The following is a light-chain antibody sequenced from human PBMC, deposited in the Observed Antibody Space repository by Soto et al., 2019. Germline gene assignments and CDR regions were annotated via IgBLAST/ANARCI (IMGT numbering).Light chain of an antibody. CDR2: AAS. CDR3: QQYGSSPRT. CDR1: QSVCSNF. Sequence: EVGLTQSPGTLSLSPGERATLSCRASQSVCSNFLAWYQQRPVQAPRLLIYAASNRAPGIPDRFDGSGSGTDFTLTISTLEPEDFAVYYCQQYGSSPRTFGQGTKVDIK. V-gene: IGKV3-20*01. J-gene: IGKJ1*01.